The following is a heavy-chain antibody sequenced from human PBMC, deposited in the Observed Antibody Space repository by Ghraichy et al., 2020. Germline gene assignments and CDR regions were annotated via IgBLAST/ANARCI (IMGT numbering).Heavy chain of an antibody. V-gene: IGHV3-21*01. Sequence: GGSLRLSCEASDFTFSRFTMNWVRQAPGKGLEWVSSITSGRTYIYYADSVKGRFNIYRDNAKKSLYLQMNSLTAEDTALYYCATSGGSDPTADFWGQGTLVTVSA. CDR2: ITSGRTYI. J-gene: IGHJ4*02. CDR3: ATSGGSDPTADF. D-gene: IGHD3-16*01. CDR1: DFTFSRFT.